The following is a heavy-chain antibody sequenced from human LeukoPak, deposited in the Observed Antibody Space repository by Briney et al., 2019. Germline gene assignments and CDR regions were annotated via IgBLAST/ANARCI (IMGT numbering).Heavy chain of an antibody. J-gene: IGHJ4*02. V-gene: IGHV1-69*05. Sequence: SVKVSCKASGYTFTSYDINWVRQATGQGLEWMGGIIPIFGTANYAQKFQGRVTITTDESTSTAYMELSSLRSEDTAVYYCAGGGSCYSNWGQGTLVTVSS. D-gene: IGHD2-15*01. CDR1: GYTFTSYD. CDR3: AGGGSCYSN. CDR2: IIPIFGTA.